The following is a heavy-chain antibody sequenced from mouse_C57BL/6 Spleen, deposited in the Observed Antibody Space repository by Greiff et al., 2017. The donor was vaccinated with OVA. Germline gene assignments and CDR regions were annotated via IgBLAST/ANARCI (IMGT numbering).Heavy chain of an antibody. V-gene: IGHV1-82*01. Sequence: QVQLKESGPELVKPGASVKISCKASGYAFSSSWMNWVKQRPGKGLEWIGRIYPGDGDTNYNGKFKGKATLTADKSPSTAYMQLSSLTSEDSAVYFCAREAPDYYGSSYDWYFDVWGTGTTVTVSS. J-gene: IGHJ1*03. CDR3: AREAPDYYGSSYDWYFDV. CDR2: IYPGDGDT. CDR1: GYAFSSSW. D-gene: IGHD1-1*01.